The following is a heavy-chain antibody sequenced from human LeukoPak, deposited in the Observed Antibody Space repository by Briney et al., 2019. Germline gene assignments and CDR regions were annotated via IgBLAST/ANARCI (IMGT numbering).Heavy chain of an antibody. CDR1: GFTFDSYW. V-gene: IGHV3-21*01. D-gene: IGHD3-3*01. CDR2: ISSSSYI. J-gene: IGHJ4*02. CDR3: ARDLRFLEWSSFDY. Sequence: GGSLRLSCAASGFTFDSYWMNWVRQAPGKGLEWVSSISSSSYIYYADSVKGRFTISRDNAKNSLYLQMNSLRAEDTAVYYCARDLRFLEWSSFDYWGQGTLVTVSS.